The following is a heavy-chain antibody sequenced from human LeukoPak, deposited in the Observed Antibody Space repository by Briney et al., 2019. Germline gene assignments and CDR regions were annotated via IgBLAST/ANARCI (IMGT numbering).Heavy chain of an antibody. D-gene: IGHD3-10*01. CDR2: IYTSGST. V-gene: IGHV4-61*02. CDR3: AKHPWFGEFWYFDL. CDR1: GEPISSDNYY. Sequence: SETLSLTCLVSGEPISSDNYYWSWIRQPAGKGLEWIGRIYTSGSTNYNPSLKSRVTMSLDTSKNQFSLNLSSVTAADTAVYYCAKHPWFGEFWYFDLWGRGTLVTVSS. J-gene: IGHJ2*01.